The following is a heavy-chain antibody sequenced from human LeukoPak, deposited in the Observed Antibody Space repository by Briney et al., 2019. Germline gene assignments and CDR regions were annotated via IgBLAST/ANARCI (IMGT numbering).Heavy chain of an antibody. Sequence: SVKVSCKASGGTFSSYAISWVRQAPGRGLEWKGRIIPILGIANYAQKFQGRVTITADKSTSTAYMELSSLRSEDTAVYYCARCYGDLCGAFDIWGQGTMVTVSS. CDR3: ARCYGDLCGAFDI. V-gene: IGHV1-69*04. CDR2: IIPILGIA. J-gene: IGHJ3*02. CDR1: GGTFSSYA. D-gene: IGHD4-17*01.